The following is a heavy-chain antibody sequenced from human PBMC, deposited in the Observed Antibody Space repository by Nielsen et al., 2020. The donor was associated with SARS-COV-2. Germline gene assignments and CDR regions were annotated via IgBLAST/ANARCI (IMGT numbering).Heavy chain of an antibody. Sequence: GSLKISCAASGFTFSSYWMSWVRQAPGKGLEWVANIKQDGSEKYYVDSVKGRFTISRDNAKNSLYLQMNSLRAEDTAVYYCARDRPFVVVPAAPAWGQGTLVTVSS. V-gene: IGHV3-7*01. J-gene: IGHJ4*02. CDR1: GFTFSSYW. CDR3: ARDRPFVVVPAAPA. CDR2: IKQDGSEK. D-gene: IGHD2-2*01.